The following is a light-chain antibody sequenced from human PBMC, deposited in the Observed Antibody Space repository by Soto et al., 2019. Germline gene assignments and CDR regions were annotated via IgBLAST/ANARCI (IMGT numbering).Light chain of an antibody. CDR1: SSDVGDYNY. CDR3: SSYAGSNSWL. J-gene: IGLJ2*01. V-gene: IGLV2-8*01. Sequence: QSVLTQPPSASGSHEQSVTISCTGTSSDVGDYNYVSWYQQHPGKAPKLMIFEVSKRPSGVPDRFSGSKSGNTASLTVSGPQAEDVADYYCSSYAGSNSWLFGGGTKLTVL. CDR2: EVS.